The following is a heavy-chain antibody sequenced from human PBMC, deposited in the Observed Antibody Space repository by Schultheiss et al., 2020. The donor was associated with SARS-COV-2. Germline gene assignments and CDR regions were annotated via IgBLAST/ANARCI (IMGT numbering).Heavy chain of an antibody. V-gene: IGHV3-48*04. J-gene: IGHJ6*02. D-gene: IGHD4-11*01. CDR3: ARDLDYSELALGMDV. CDR1: GFTFSSYS. CDR2: ISSSSSTI. Sequence: GGSLRLSCAASGFTFSSYSMNWVRQAPGKGLEWVSYISSSSSTIYYADSVKGRFTISRDNAKNSLYLQMNSLRAEDTAVYYCARDLDYSELALGMDVWGQGTTVTVSS.